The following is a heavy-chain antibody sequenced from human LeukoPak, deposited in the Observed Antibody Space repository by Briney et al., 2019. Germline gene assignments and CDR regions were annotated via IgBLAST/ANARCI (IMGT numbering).Heavy chain of an antibody. CDR3: ARGVTFRWFDP. V-gene: IGHV4-34*01. J-gene: IGHJ5*02. Sequence: SSETLSLTCAVYGGSFSGYCWSWIRQPPGKGLEWIGEINHSGSTNYNPSLKSRVTISVDTSKNQFSLKLSSVTAADTAVYYCARGVTFRWFDPWGQGTLVTVSS. CDR2: INHSGST. CDR1: GGSFSGYC. D-gene: IGHD3-16*01.